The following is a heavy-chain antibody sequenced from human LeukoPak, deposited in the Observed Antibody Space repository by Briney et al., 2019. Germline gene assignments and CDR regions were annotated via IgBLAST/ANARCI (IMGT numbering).Heavy chain of an antibody. J-gene: IGHJ3*01. CDR2: LSGSGGST. D-gene: IGHD3-16*01. CDR3: AKLLSGSYVIFDAFNV. Sequence: PGGSLRLSCAASGFTFSSYGMSWVRQAPGKGLEWVSSLSGSGGSTYYADSVKGRFTISRDNSKNTLYLQMNSLRVEDTAVYYCAKLLSGSYVIFDAFNVWGQGTMVTVSS. V-gene: IGHV3-23*01. CDR1: GFTFSSYG.